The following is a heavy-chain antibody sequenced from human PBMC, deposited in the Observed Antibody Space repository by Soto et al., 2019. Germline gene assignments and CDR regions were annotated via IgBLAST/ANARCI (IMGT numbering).Heavy chain of an antibody. J-gene: IGHJ4*02. CDR3: ARGYYVLTGYLFDY. CDR1: GYTFTGYY. Sequence: ASVKVSCKASGYTFTGYYMQWVRQAPGQGLEWMGGINPNSGGTNYAPKFQGRVTMTRDTSISTAYMELSRLRSDVTAVYYCARGYYVLTGYLFDYWDQGTLFAVSS. V-gene: IGHV1-2*02. CDR2: INPNSGGT. D-gene: IGHD3-9*01.